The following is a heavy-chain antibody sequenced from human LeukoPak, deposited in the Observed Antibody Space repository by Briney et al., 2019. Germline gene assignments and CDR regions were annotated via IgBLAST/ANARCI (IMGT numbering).Heavy chain of an antibody. CDR2: MRRDGNEI. CDR3: ARANLMIKYYYDSSGYYYEDY. Sequence: GGSLRLSCSASGFTFSTYWMSWVRQAPGKGLEWVANMRRDGNEIYYLDSVRGRFTISRDNAKNSLYLQMNSLRAEDTAVYYCARANLMIKYYYDSSGYYYEDYWGQGTLVTVSS. CDR1: GFTFSTYW. V-gene: IGHV3-7*01. J-gene: IGHJ4*02. D-gene: IGHD3-22*01.